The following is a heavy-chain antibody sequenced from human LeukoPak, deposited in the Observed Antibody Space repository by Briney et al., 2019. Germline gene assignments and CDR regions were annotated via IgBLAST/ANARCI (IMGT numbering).Heavy chain of an antibody. V-gene: IGHV4-4*07. CDR2: IYSSGSA. D-gene: IGHD6-19*01. J-gene: IGHJ5*02. Sequence: SETLSLTCTVSGGSIINHYWSWIRQPAGKGLEWIGRIYSSGSANYSPSLKSRVSMSIDTSNNHFSLNLTSVTAADTALYFCARDVRYASGWSTPESWGEGTLVTVSS. CDR1: GGSIINHY. CDR3: ARDVRYASGWSTPES.